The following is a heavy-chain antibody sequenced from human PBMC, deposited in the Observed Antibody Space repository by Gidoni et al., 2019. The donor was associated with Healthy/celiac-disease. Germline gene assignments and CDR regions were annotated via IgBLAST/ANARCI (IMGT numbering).Heavy chain of an antibody. CDR1: GFTFSSYG. CDR3: AKGFGYSSGWYYVY. J-gene: IGHJ4*02. V-gene: IGHV3-30*18. CDR2: ISYDGSNK. Sequence: QVQLVESGGGVVQPGRSLRLSCAAPGFTFSSYGMHWVRQAPGKGLEWVAVISYDGSNKYYADSVKGRFTISRDNSKNTLYLQMNSLRAEDTAVYYCAKGFGYSSGWYYVYWGQGTLVTVSS. D-gene: IGHD6-19*01.